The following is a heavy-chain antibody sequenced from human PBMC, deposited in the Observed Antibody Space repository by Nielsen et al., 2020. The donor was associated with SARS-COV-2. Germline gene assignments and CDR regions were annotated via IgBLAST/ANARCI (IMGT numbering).Heavy chain of an antibody. Sequence: GSLRLSCTVSGGSLSSRNYYWGWIRQPPGKGLEWIGTIYYSGSVSYNPSLRSRVTISVDTSKKHFSLKLTSVTAADTAVYFCARGDIAVVPAAMFRGDDAFDIWGQGTMVRVS. CDR3: ARGDIAVVPAAMFRGDDAFDI. D-gene: IGHD2-2*01. V-gene: IGHV4-39*02. CDR2: IYYSGSV. J-gene: IGHJ3*02. CDR1: GGSLSSRNYY.